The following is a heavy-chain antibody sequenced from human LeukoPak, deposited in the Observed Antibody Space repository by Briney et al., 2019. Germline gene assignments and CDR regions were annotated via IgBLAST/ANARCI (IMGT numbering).Heavy chain of an antibody. CDR3: ARALKSHVYGDYLFDY. D-gene: IGHD4-17*01. V-gene: IGHV3-11*01. Sequence: PEGSLRLSCAASGFPLSDYHMSWIRQAPGKGLEWVSYITSGGSTMYYADSVKGRFTISRDNAKNSLFLQMNSLRAEDTAVYYCARALKSHVYGDYLFDYWGQGTLVTVSS. J-gene: IGHJ4*02. CDR2: ITSGGSTM. CDR1: GFPLSDYH.